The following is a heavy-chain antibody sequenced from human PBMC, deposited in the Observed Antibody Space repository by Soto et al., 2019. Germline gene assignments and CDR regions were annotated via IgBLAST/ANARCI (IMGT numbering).Heavy chain of an antibody. V-gene: IGHV2-5*02. CDR2: IYWDDDK. Sequence: QITLKESGPPLVKPTQTLTLTCTFSGFSLSTTRVAVGWIRQPPGKALEWLALIYWDDDKRYSPFLKSRLTITKDTSKNQVVLTMTNMDPVDTATYYCAHIDLAGLGYYFDYWGQGTLVTVSS. J-gene: IGHJ4*02. CDR1: GFSLSTTRVA. CDR3: AHIDLAGLGYYFDY. D-gene: IGHD3-9*01.